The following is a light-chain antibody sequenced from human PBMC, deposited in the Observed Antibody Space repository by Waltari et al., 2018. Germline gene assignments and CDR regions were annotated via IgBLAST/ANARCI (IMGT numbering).Light chain of an antibody. V-gene: IGKV3-20*01. Sequence: EIVLTQSPGTLSLSPGERATLSCRASQSVSRALACYQQTPGQAPRLLNYGASNRATGIPDRFSGSGSGTDFSLIISRLEPEDFAVYYCQHYVSLPVTFGQGTKVEIK. CDR3: QHYVSLPVT. CDR1: QSVSRA. CDR2: GAS. J-gene: IGKJ1*01.